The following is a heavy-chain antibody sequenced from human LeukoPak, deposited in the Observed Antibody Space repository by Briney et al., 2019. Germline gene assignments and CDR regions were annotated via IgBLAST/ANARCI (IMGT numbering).Heavy chain of an antibody. J-gene: IGHJ4*02. CDR3: ARLAPSNYYDSSGYADY. CDR2: IYPGDSDT. D-gene: IGHD3-22*01. V-gene: IGHV5-51*01. CDR1: GYSFTSYW. Sequence: GESLKISCKGSGYSFTSYWIGWVRQMPGKGLEWMGIIYPGDSDTRYSLSFQGQVTISADKSISTAYLQWSSLKASDTAMYYCARLAPSNYYDSSGYADYWGQGTLVTVSS.